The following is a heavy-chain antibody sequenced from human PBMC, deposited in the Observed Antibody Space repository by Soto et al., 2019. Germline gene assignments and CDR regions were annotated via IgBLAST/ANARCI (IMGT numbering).Heavy chain of an antibody. V-gene: IGHV1-69*13. CDR2: IIPIFGTA. Sequence: SVKVSCKASGGTFSSYAISWVRQAPGQGLEWMGGIIPIFGTANYAQKFQGRVTITADESTSTAYMELSSLRSEDTAVYYCARAERSSSIAPYYGLDVWGQGTTVTSP. D-gene: IGHD6-6*01. J-gene: IGHJ6*02. CDR3: ARAERSSSIAPYYGLDV. CDR1: GGTFSSYA.